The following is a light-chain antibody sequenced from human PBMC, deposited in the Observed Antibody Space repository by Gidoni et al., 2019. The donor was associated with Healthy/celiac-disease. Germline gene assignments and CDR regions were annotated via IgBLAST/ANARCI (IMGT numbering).Light chain of an antibody. J-gene: IGLJ2*01. CDR2: KDS. V-gene: IGLV3-25*02. CDR1: ALPKQY. CDR3: QSADSSGTYVV. Sequence: SYLLPQPPSLSVSPGQTARITCSGDALPKQYAYWYQQKPGQAPVLVIYKDSERPSGIPERFSGSSSGTTVTLTISGVQAEDEADYYCQSADSSGTYVVFGGGTKLTVL.